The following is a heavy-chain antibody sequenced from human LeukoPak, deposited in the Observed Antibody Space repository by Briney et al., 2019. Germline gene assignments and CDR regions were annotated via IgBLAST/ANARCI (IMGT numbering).Heavy chain of an antibody. CDR3: ARQIGRDLWAFGY. J-gene: IGHJ4*02. CDR2: VYRSGNS. CDR1: GASMSSGDYW. D-gene: IGHD3-16*01. Sequence: SETLSLTCTVSGASMSSGDYWWAWMRQPPGKGLEWIGSVYRSGNSLYNPSLKSRVTVSPDTSRSQFSLKLTSVTAADTAIYYCARQIGRDLWAFGYWGQGTLVSVSS. V-gene: IGHV4-39*01.